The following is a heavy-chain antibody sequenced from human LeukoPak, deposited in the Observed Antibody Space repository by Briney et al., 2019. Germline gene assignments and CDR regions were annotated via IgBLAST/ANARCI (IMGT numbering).Heavy chain of an antibody. CDR2: ISYDGSNK. CDR3: ARWYGDYFDY. V-gene: IGHV3-30-3*01. J-gene: IGHJ4*02. D-gene: IGHD4-17*01. CDR1: GFTFSSYA. Sequence: GRSLRLSCAASGFTFSSYAMHWVRQAPGKGLEWVAVISYDGSNKYYADSVKGRFTISRDNSKNTLYLQMNSLRAEDTAVYYCARWYGDYFDYWGQGILVTVSS.